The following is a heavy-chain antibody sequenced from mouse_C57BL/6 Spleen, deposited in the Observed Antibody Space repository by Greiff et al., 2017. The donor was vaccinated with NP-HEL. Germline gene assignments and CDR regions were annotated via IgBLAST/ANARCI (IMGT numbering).Heavy chain of an antibody. D-gene: IGHD2-4*01. Sequence: VQLQQSGAELVRPGTSVKVSCKASGYAFTNYLIEWVKQRPGQGLEWIGVINPGSGGTNYNEKFKGKATLTADKSSSTAYMQLSSLTSEDSAVYFCARSGDYDRNFDVWGTGTTVTVSS. CDR2: INPGSGGT. V-gene: IGHV1-54*01. CDR3: ARSGDYDRNFDV. CDR1: GYAFTNYL. J-gene: IGHJ1*03.